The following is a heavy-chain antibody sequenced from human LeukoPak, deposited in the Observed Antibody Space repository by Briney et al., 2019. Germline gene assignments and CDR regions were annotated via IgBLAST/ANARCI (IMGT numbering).Heavy chain of an antibody. CDR1: GGSFSGYY. CDR3: ARGAPRNLRYFDWLYYFDY. Sequence: SETLPLTCAVYGGSFSGYYWSWIRQPPGKGLEWIGEINHSGSTNYNPSLKSRVTISVDTSKNQFSLKLSSVTAADTAVYYCARGAPRNLRYFDWLYYFDYWGQGSLVTVSS. J-gene: IGHJ4*02. D-gene: IGHD3-9*01. V-gene: IGHV4-34*01. CDR2: INHSGST.